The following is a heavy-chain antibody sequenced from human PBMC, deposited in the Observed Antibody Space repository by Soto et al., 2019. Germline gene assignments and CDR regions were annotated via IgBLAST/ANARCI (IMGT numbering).Heavy chain of an antibody. CDR2: IWYDGSNK. D-gene: IGHD3-10*01. V-gene: IGHV3-33*01. CDR1: GFTFSSYG. CDR3: ARDGGTYYYGSGSYYTPLYYGMDV. J-gene: IGHJ6*02. Sequence: PGGSLRLSCAASGFTFSSYGMHWVRQAPGKGLEWVAVIWYDGSNKYYSDSVKGRFTISRDNSKNTLYLQMNSLRAEDTAVYYCARDGGTYYYGSGSYYTPLYYGMDVWGQGTTVTVSS.